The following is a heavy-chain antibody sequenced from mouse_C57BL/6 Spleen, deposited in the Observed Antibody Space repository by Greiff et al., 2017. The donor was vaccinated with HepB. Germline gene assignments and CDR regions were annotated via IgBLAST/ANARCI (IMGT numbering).Heavy chain of an antibody. V-gene: IGHV1-15*01. CDR3: TRKGDGDDY. CDR2: IDPETGGT. D-gene: IGHD2-13*01. J-gene: IGHJ2*01. CDR1: GYTFTDYE. Sequence: VQLQQSGAELVRPGASVTLSCKASGYTFTDYEMHWVKQTPVHGLEWIGAIDPETGGTAYNQKFKGKAILTADKSSSTAYMELRSLTSEDSAVYYGTRKGDGDDYWGQGTTLTVSS.